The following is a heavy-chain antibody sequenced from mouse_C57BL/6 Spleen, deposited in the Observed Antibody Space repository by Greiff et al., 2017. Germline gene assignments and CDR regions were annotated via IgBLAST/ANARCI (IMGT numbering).Heavy chain of an antibody. J-gene: IGHJ2*01. Sequence: VQLQQSGAELVRPGASVKLSCKASGYTFTDYYINWVKQRPGQGLEWIARIYPGSGNTYYNEKFKGKATLTAEKSSSTAYMQLSSLTSEDSAVYFCARGGVHPLGYWGQGTTLTVSS. CDR3: ARGGVHPLGY. V-gene: IGHV1-76*01. CDR1: GYTFTDYY. CDR2: IYPGSGNT.